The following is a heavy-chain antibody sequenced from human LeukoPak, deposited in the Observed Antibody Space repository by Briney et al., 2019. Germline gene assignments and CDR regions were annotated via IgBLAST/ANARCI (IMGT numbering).Heavy chain of an antibody. Sequence: GGSLRLSCAASGFTFSSYEMNWVRQAPGKGLEWVSYISSSGSTIYYADSVKGRFTISRDNAKNSLYLQMNSLRAEDTAVYYCARSHDGWFDPWGQGTLVTVSS. J-gene: IGHJ5*02. CDR2: ISSSGSTI. D-gene: IGHD3-16*01. CDR3: ARSHDGWFDP. V-gene: IGHV3-48*03. CDR1: GFTFSSYE.